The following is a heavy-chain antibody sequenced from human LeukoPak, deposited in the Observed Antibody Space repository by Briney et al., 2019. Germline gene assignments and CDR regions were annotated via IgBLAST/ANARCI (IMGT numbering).Heavy chain of an antibody. CDR3: ARDSPTDYGDYVDY. J-gene: IGHJ4*02. V-gene: IGHV3-48*01. CDR1: GFTCSSYS. Sequence: PGGSLRLSCAASGFTCSSYSMNWVRQAPGKGLEWVSYISSSSSTIYYADSGKGRFTISRDNAKNSLYLQMNSLRAEDTAVYYCARDSPTDYGDYVDYWGQGTLVTVSS. CDR2: ISSSSSTI. D-gene: IGHD4-17*01.